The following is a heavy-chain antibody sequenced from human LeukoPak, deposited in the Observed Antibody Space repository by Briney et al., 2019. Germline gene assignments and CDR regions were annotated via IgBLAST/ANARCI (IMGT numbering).Heavy chain of an antibody. D-gene: IGHD3-3*01. J-gene: IGHJ4*02. CDR1: GFTFSNAW. V-gene: IGHV3-15*01. CDR3: TTGVYYDFWSGPSSPLDY. Sequence: GGSLRLSCAASGFTFSNAWMSWVRQAPGKGLEWVGRIKSKTDGGTTDYAAPVKGRFTISRDDSKSTLYLQMNSLKTEDTAVYYCTTGVYYDFWSGPSSPLDYWGQGTLVTVSS. CDR2: IKSKTDGGTT.